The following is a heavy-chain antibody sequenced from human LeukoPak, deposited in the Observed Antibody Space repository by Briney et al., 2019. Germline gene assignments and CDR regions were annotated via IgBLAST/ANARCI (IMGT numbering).Heavy chain of an antibody. J-gene: IGHJ2*01. V-gene: IGHV4-59*08. Sequence: AGSLSLSCVASGVSVSGYYRSWIRQAPGKELEWIGYFYSSGTTNYNPSLNNRVNISVDTSKNQFSLRLTSVTAADTAVYYCARLIGLYWSFGLWGRGTLVTVSS. CDR2: FYSSGTT. CDR3: ARLIGLYWSFGL. CDR1: GVSVSGYY.